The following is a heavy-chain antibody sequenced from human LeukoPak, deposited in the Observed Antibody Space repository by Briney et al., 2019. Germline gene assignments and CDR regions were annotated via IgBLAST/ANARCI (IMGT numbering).Heavy chain of an antibody. V-gene: IGHV3-23*01. D-gene: IGHD3-10*01. J-gene: IGHJ4*02. Sequence: GGSLRLSCAASGFIFSNYAMSWVRQAPGKGLGWVSAVSGDGANTYYTDSVKGRFTISKDNSKSTLSLQMNSLRAEDTAIYYCAKDLGAGGGSVFNYWGQGALVTVSS. CDR2: VSGDGANT. CDR3: AKDLGAGGGSVFNY. CDR1: GFIFSNYA.